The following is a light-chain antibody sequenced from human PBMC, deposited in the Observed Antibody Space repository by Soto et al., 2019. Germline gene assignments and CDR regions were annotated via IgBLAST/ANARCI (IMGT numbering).Light chain of an antibody. CDR3: QHRSNWLWT. Sequence: EIVLTQSPVILSLSPGERATLSCRASQSVGSYLGWYQQKPGQAPRLLMYDVSNRAAGIPARFSGSGSGTDFILTISSLEPEDFAVYYCQHRSNWLWTFGQGTKVEIK. V-gene: IGKV3-11*01. J-gene: IGKJ1*01. CDR2: DVS. CDR1: QSVGSY.